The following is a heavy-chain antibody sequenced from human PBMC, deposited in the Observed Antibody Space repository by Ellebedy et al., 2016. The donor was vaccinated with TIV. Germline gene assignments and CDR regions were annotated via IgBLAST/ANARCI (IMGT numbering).Heavy chain of an antibody. CDR1: GFTFSSFS. CDR3: ATAGQYRFDN. J-gene: IGHJ4*02. D-gene: IGHD6-19*01. Sequence: GESLKISXAASGFTFSSFSMDWVRQAPGKGLEWVSYISTRSNTIYYADSVRGRFTISRDNAQNTLYLQINSLRVEDTALYYCATAGQYRFDNWGLGTLVTVSS. V-gene: IGHV3-48*04. CDR2: ISTRSNTI.